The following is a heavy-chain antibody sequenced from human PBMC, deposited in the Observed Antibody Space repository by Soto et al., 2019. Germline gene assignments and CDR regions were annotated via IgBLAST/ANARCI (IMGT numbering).Heavy chain of an antibody. D-gene: IGHD1-1*01. Sequence: QVQLHQWGAGLLKPSETLSLNCDVSDGYFSGHFWTWIHQPPGKGLEWLGQINHSGSTDYNPSLKGRVSIAIDRSKKHFSLRLTSVTAADTAVYFCARAAMGMGGGTTYRNGRDVWGHGTAVIVSS. J-gene: IGHJ6*02. CDR3: ARAAMGMGGGTTYRNGRDV. CDR2: INHSGST. CDR1: DGYFSGHF. V-gene: IGHV4-34*01.